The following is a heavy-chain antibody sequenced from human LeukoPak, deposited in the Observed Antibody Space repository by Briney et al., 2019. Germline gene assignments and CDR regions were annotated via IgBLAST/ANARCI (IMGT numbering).Heavy chain of an antibody. CDR2: IGTAGDT. J-gene: IGHJ6*02. Sequence: PGGSLRLSCAASGFTFSSYDMHWVRQATGKGLEWVSAIGTAGDTYYPGSVKGRFTISRDNAKNSLYLQMNSLRAEDTAVYYCARDRYGSGSQSYDMDVWGQGTTVTVSS. V-gene: IGHV3-13*01. CDR1: GFTFSSYD. D-gene: IGHD3-10*01. CDR3: ARDRYGSGSQSYDMDV.